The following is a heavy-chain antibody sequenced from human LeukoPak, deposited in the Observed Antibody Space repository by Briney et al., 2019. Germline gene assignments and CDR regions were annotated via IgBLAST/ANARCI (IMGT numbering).Heavy chain of an antibody. Sequence: SETLSLTCAVYGGSFSGYYWSWIRQPPGKGLEWIGEINHSGSTNYNLSLKSRVTISVDTSKNQFSLKLSSVTAADTAVYYCARHPLRLNWFDPWGQGTLVTVSS. V-gene: IGHV4-34*01. CDR3: ARHPLRLNWFDP. CDR1: GGSFSGYY. D-gene: IGHD5-12*01. CDR2: INHSGST. J-gene: IGHJ5*02.